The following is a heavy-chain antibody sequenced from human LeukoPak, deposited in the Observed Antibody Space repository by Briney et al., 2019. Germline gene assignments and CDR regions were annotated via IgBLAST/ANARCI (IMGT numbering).Heavy chain of an antibody. Sequence: SETLSLTCTVSGGSISSGGYYWSWIRQHPGKGLEWIGYIYYSGSTYYNPSLKSRVTISVDTSKNQFSLKLSSVTAADTAVYYCARARSRRGANFDYWGQGTLVTVSS. V-gene: IGHV4-31*03. CDR2: IYYSGST. D-gene: IGHD1-26*01. CDR1: GGSISSGGYY. CDR3: ARARSRRGANFDY. J-gene: IGHJ4*02.